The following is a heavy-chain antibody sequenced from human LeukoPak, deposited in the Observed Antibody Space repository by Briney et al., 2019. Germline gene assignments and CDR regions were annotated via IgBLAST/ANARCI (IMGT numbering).Heavy chain of an antibody. CDR3: ARTSYYDSSGYYCPHFDY. CDR1: GFTFSSYA. D-gene: IGHD3-22*01. Sequence: GGSLRLSCAASGFTFSSYAMHWVRQAPGKGLEWVAVISYDGSNKYYAGSVKGRFTITRDNSKSTLYLQMNSLRAEDTAVYYCARTSYYDSSGYYCPHFDYWGQGTLVTVSS. CDR2: ISYDGSNK. J-gene: IGHJ4*02. V-gene: IGHV3-30-3*01.